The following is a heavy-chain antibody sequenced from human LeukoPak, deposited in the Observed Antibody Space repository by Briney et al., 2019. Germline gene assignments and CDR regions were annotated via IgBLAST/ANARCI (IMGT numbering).Heavy chain of an antibody. V-gene: IGHV1-24*01. CDR1: GYTLTELS. CDR2: FDPEDGET. D-gene: IGHD4-17*01. J-gene: IGHJ3*02. CDR3: ATQPIRDYEDAFDI. Sequence: ASVNVSCKVSGYTLTELSMHWVRQAPGKGLEWMGGFDPEDGETIYAQKFQGRVTMTEDTSTDTAYMELGSLRSEDTAVYYCATQPIRDYEDAFDIWGQGTMVTVSS.